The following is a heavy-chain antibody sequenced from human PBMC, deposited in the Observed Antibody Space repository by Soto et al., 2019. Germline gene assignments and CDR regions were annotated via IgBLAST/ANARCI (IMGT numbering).Heavy chain of an antibody. D-gene: IGHD5-12*01. Sequence: EVQLVESGGGLIQPGGSLRLSCVVSGFTVSSSNYMSWVRQAPGKGLEWVSVIYTGGTTYYADSVKGRFTISRDNSKHTLDRQMNGQRAEDPAVHYCHGYVYWGQGTLVTVSS. CDR3: HGYVY. CDR2: IYTGGTT. CDR1: GFTVSSSNY. V-gene: IGHV3-53*01. J-gene: IGHJ4*02.